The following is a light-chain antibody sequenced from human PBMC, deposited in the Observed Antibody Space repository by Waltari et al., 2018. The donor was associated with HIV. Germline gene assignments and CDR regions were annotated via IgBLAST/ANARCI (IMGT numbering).Light chain of an antibody. V-gene: IGKV3-15*01. J-gene: IGKJ4*01. CDR2: GAP. CDR3: QQYNNWPPLT. Sequence: EIVMTQSPATLSVSPGERATLSCRASQSVSSNLAWYQQKPGQAPRLLIYGAPTSATGIPARFSGSGSGTEFTLTISSLQSEDFAVYYCQQYNNWPPLTFGGGTKVEIK. CDR1: QSVSSN.